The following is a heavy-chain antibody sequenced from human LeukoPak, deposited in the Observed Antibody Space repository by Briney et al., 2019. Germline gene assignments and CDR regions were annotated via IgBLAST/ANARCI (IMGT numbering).Heavy chain of an antibody. CDR2: IKQDGSEK. Sequence: GGSLRLSCVASGFTFSNYWMSWVRQAPGKGLEWVANIKQDGSEKYYVDSVKGRFTISRDNAKKSLYLQMNSLRAEDTAVYYCASGDFWVSYFDYWGQGTLVTVSS. D-gene: IGHD3-3*01. CDR3: ASGDFWVSYFDY. CDR1: GFTFSNYW. J-gene: IGHJ4*02. V-gene: IGHV3-7*01.